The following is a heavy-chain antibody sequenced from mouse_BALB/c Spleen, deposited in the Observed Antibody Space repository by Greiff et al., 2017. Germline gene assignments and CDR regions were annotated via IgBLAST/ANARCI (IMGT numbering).Heavy chain of an antibody. Sequence: EVQGVESGGGLVQPGGSLKLSCAASGFTFSSYGMSWVRQTPDKRLELVATINSNGGSTYYPDSVKGRFTISRDNAKNTLYLQMSSLKSEDTAMYYCARESLLRLPAWFAYWGQGTLVTVSA. CDR2: INSNGGST. J-gene: IGHJ3*01. V-gene: IGHV5-6-3*01. D-gene: IGHD1-2*01. CDR1: GFTFSSYG. CDR3: ARESLLRLPAWFAY.